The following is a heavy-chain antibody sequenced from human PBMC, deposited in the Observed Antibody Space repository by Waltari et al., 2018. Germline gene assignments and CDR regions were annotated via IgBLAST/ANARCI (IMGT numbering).Heavy chain of an antibody. D-gene: IGHD6-6*01. J-gene: IGHJ5*02. CDR3: ARFEYSSSPARLNWFDP. Sequence: QVQLQESGPGLVKPSETLSLTCTVSGGSISSHYWSWIRQPPGKGLEWIGYIYYSGSTNYNPSLKSRVTISVDTSKNQFSLKLSSVTAADTAVYYCARFEYSSSPARLNWFDPWGQGTLVTVSS. V-gene: IGHV4-59*11. CDR2: IYYSGST. CDR1: GGSISSHY.